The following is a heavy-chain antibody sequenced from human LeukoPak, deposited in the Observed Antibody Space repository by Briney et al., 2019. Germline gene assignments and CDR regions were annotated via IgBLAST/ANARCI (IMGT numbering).Heavy chain of an antibody. J-gene: IGHJ5*02. CDR3: ARGGGSNWHGDWFDP. D-gene: IGHD1-1*01. V-gene: IGHV4-4*07. CDR2: IYTSGST. Sequence: PSETLSLTCTVSGGSTSSFYWSWIRQPAGKELEWVGRIYTSGSTDYNPSLKNRVTMSQDKSKNQFSLKLSSVTAADTAVYYCARGGGSNWHGDWFDPWGQGTLVTVSS. CDR1: GGSTSSFY.